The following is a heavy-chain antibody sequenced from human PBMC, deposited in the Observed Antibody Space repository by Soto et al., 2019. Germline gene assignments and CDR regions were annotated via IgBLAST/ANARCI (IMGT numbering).Heavy chain of an antibody. CDR2: ISYDGSNK. V-gene: IGHV3-30-3*01. Sequence: QVQLVESGGGVVQPGRSLRLSCAASGFTFSSYAMHWVHQAPGKGLEWVTVISYDGSNKYYADSVKGRFTISRDNSKNLVYLQINSLVTEDTGVYFFARSWDYKFGYFGLWGRGTLVTVSS. CDR1: GFTFSSYA. CDR3: ARSWDYKFGYFGL. J-gene: IGHJ2*01. D-gene: IGHD1-7*01.